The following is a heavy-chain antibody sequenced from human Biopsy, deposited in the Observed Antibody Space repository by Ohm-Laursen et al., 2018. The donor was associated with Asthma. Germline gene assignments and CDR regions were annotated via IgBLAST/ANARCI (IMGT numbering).Heavy chain of an antibody. D-gene: IGHD6-13*01. CDR3: VRGSSSWHHGPFHYYYGLDV. Sequence: SDTLSLTCSLSSGSGGYMRSGNYYWGWIRQPPGKGLERIGRIYYSGTTFYNPSLEIRVTVSGDTSKNQFSLILSSVTAADTAVYYCVRGSSSWHHGPFHYYYGLDVWGQGTTATVSS. J-gene: IGHJ6*02. CDR2: IYYSGTT. CDR1: SGSGGYMRSGNYY. V-gene: IGHV4-39*01.